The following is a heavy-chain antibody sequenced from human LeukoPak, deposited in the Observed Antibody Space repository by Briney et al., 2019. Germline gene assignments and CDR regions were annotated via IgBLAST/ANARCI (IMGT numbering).Heavy chain of an antibody. CDR2: ISLNGETT. D-gene: IGHD6-19*01. V-gene: IGHV3-23*01. Sequence: GGSLRLSCAVSGFSVSSFGMCWVRQAPGKGLEWISAISLNGETTWYADSVKGRFIISRDNSKNTLYLQLTSLRAEDTAVYYCAQGFSSGWYPYWGQGSLVSVSS. CDR1: GFSVSSFG. CDR3: AQGFSSGWYPY. J-gene: IGHJ4*02.